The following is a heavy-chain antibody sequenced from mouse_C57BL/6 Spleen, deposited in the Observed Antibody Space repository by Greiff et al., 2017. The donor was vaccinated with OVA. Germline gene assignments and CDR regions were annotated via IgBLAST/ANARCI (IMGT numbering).Heavy chain of an antibody. Sequence: EVQLQESGPGLVKPSQSLSLTCSVTGYSITSGYYWNWIRQFPGNKLEWMGYISYDGSNNYNPSLKNRISITRDTSKNQFFLKLNSVTTEDTATYYCAREALYGSSLDYWGQGTTLTVSS. J-gene: IGHJ2*01. V-gene: IGHV3-6*01. CDR3: AREALYGSSLDY. CDR1: GYSITSGYY. CDR2: ISYDGSN. D-gene: IGHD1-1*01.